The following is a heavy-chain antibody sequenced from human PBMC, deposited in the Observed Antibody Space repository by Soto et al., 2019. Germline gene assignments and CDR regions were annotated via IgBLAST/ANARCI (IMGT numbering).Heavy chain of an antibody. CDR3: ARGPSATVRGVFTA. Sequence: SETLSLTCAVYGGAFSGYSWTWIRQPPGKGPEWIGEIEHGGSTTYNPALKRRVTISGDTSKNQFSLKLSSVTAADTAVYYCARGPSATVRGVFTAWGQGTLVTVSS. J-gene: IGHJ1*01. CDR1: GGAFSGYS. V-gene: IGHV4-34*01. D-gene: IGHD3-10*01. CDR2: IEHGGST.